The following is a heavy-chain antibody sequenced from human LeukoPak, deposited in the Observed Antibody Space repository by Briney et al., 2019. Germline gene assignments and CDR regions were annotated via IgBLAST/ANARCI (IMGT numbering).Heavy chain of an antibody. Sequence: SETLSLTCTVSSGSISSYYWSWIRQPPGKGLEWIGYIYYSGGTNYNPSLKSRVSISLDTSKNQFSLKLSSVTAADTAVYYCARSAWGYAFDIWGQGTMVTVSS. J-gene: IGHJ3*02. CDR3: ARSAWGYAFDI. CDR2: IYYSGGT. CDR1: SGSISSYY. V-gene: IGHV4-59*01. D-gene: IGHD7-27*01.